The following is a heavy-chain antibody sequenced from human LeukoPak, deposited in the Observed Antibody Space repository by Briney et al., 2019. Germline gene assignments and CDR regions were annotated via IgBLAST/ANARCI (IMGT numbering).Heavy chain of an antibody. CDR1: GYSFTNFY. D-gene: IGHD3-10*01. CDR2: INPSGGST. CDR3: ARDKSSTNWLHL. V-gene: IGHV1-46*01. Sequence: ASVTVPFKASGYSFTNFYIHWVRQAPGQGLEWMGIINPSGGSTNYPQKFQGRVTMTSDTSASTVYMDLSSLRSEDTAIYYCARDKSSTNWLHLWAQGTLVTVSS. J-gene: IGHJ5*02.